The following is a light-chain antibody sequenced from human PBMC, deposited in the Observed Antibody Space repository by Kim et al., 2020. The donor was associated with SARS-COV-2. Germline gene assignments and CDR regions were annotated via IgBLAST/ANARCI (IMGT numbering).Light chain of an antibody. CDR1: SSNIGAGYD. Sequence: RVTIPCTGSSSNIGAGYDVHWYRQLPGKAPNLLIYGTSSRPSGVPDRLSGSKSGTSASLAITGLQADDEADYYCQSYDTSLSGYVFGTGTKVTVL. CDR2: GTS. CDR3: QSYDTSLSGYV. J-gene: IGLJ1*01. V-gene: IGLV1-40*01.